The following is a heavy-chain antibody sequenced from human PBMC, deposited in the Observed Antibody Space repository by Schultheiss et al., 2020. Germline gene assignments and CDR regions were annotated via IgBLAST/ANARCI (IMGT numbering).Heavy chain of an antibody. J-gene: IGHJ4*02. CDR3: ARGGYSYGFDY. V-gene: IGHV3-53*01. Sequence: GGSLRLSCAASGFTFSSYSMNWVRQAPGKGLEWVSLIYTGGTTFYADSVKGRFTISRDNSKNTLYLQMNSLRAEDTAVYYCARGGYSYGFDYWGQGILVTVSS. D-gene: IGHD5-18*01. CDR2: IYTGGTT. CDR1: GFTFSSYS.